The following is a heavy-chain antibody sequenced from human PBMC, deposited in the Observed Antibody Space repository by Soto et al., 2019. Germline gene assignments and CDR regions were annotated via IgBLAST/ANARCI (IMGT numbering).Heavy chain of an antibody. V-gene: IGHV3-23*01. D-gene: IGHD6-19*01. J-gene: IGHJ4*02. CDR2: MSGSGGSP. Sequence: GGSLILSCAASGVTFSSYAMSWVRDAPGKGREGVSVMSGSGGSPYYADSVKGRFTISRDNSKNTLYLQMNSLRAEDTAVYYCAKDSSGWLYYFDYWGQGNLVTVSS. CDR1: GVTFSSYA. CDR3: AKDSSGWLYYFDY.